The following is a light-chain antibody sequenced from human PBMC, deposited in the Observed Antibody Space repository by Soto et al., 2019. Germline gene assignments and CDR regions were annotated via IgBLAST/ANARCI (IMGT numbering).Light chain of an antibody. CDR3: QHYNS. J-gene: IGKJ3*01. V-gene: IGKV1-5*03. CDR1: QRISSW. CDR2: KAS. Sequence: DIQMTQSPSTLSVSVGDRVTITCRASQRISSWLAWYQQKPGKAPKLLIYKASTLESGVPSRFSGSGSGTEFTLTISSLQPDDFATYYCQHYNSFGPGTKVDIK.